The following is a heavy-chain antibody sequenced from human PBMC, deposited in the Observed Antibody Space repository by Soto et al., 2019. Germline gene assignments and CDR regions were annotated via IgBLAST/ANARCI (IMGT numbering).Heavy chain of an antibody. CDR3: ARHVKGYCSSTSCHTDY. J-gene: IGHJ4*02. Sequence: SETLSLTCTVSGGSISSGTYYWGWIRQPPGKGLEWIGSIYYSGSTYYNPSLKSRVTIPVDTSKNQFSLRLSSVTATDTAVYFCARHVKGYCSSTSCHTDYWGQGTLVTVSS. V-gene: IGHV4-39*01. D-gene: IGHD2-2*01. CDR2: IYYSGST. CDR1: GGSISSGTYY.